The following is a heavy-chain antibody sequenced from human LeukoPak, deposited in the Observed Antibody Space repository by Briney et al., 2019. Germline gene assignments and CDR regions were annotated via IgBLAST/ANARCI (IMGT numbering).Heavy chain of an antibody. D-gene: IGHD6-6*01. CDR3: ARGDSSSSPDFDY. CDR2: IYHSGST. V-gene: IGHV4-39*07. Sequence: SETLSLTCTVSGGSISSGSYCWSWIRQSPGKGLEWIGSIYHSGSTYYNPSLKSRVIISVDTSKNQFSLKLSSVTAADTAVYYCARGDSSSSPDFDYWGQGTLVTVSS. CDR1: GGSISSGSYC. J-gene: IGHJ4*02.